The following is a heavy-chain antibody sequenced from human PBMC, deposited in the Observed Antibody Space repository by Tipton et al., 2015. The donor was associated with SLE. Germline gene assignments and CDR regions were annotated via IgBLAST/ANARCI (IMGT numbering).Heavy chain of an antibody. CDR3: ARLIMGTGFGY. CDR1: GGSISNYY. CDR2: IYYSGST. D-gene: IGHD7-27*01. V-gene: IGHV4-59*08. Sequence: TLSLTCTVSGGSISNYYWSWIRQPPGKGLEWIGYIYYSGSTNYNPSLKSRVTISGDMSKNQFSLKLSSVTAADTAVYYCARLIMGTGFGYWGQGTLVTVSS. J-gene: IGHJ4*02.